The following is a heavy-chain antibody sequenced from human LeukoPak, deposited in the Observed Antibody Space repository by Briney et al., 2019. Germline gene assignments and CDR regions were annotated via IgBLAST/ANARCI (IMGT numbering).Heavy chain of an antibody. CDR3: ARLGGTLVRGVIHYYGMDV. V-gene: IGHV5-51*01. CDR2: IYPGDSDT. CDR1: GYSFTSYW. D-gene: IGHD3-10*01. J-gene: IGHJ6*02. Sequence: GVSLKISCKGSGYSFTSYWIGWVRQMPGKGLEWMGIIYPGDSDTRYSPSFQGQVTISADKSISTAYLQWSSLKASDTAMYYCARLGGTLVRGVIHYYGMDVWGQGTTVTVSS.